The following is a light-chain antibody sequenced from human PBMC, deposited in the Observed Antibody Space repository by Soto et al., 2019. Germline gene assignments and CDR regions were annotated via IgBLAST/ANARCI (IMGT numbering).Light chain of an antibody. CDR3: QHRAT. CDR2: GAS. Sequence: EIVLTQSPGTLSLSPGERATLSCRASQSVSSSYLAWYQQKPGQAPRLLIYGASSSATGIPDRFSGSGSGTDFTLTISRLEPEDFAVYYCQHRATFGQGTKLEIK. V-gene: IGKV3-20*01. CDR1: QSVSSSY. J-gene: IGKJ2*01.